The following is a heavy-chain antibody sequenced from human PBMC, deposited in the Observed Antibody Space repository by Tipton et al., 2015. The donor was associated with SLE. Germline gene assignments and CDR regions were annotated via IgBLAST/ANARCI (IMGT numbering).Heavy chain of an antibody. CDR3: ARVPLGLGELPGWFDP. J-gene: IGHJ5*02. CDR1: GYTFTSYA. D-gene: IGHD3-10*01. CDR2: INAGNGNT. Sequence: QSGPEVKKPGASVKVSCKASGYTFTSYAIHWVRQAPGQRLEWMGWINAGNGNTKCSQKFQGRVTITWDTSASTAYMELSSLRSEDTAVYYCARVPLGLGELPGWFDPWGQGTLVTVSS. V-gene: IGHV1-3*01.